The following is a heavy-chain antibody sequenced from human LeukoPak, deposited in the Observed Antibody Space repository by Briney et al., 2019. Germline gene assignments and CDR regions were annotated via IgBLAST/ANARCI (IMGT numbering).Heavy chain of an antibody. V-gene: IGHV4-30-4*01. CDR3: ARNPAWQSYFDY. J-gene: IGHJ4*02. CDR2: IYYSGST. CDR1: GGSISSGDYY. Sequence: SQTLSLTCTVSGGSISSGDYYWSWIRQPPGKGLEWIEYIYYSGSTYYNPSLESRVTISVGTSKNQFSLKLSSVTAADTAVYYCARNPAWQSYFDYWGQGTLVTVSS. D-gene: IGHD5-24*01.